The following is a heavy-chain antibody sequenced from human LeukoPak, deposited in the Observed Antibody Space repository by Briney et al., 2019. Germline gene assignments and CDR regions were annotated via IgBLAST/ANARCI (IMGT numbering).Heavy chain of an antibody. D-gene: IGHD3-16*01. V-gene: IGHV3-74*01. CDR1: GFTFSTYS. Sequence: GSLRLSCAASGFTFSTYSMNWVRQAPGKGLVWVSRINSDGSSTSYADSVKGRFTISRDNAKNTLYLQMNSLRAEDTAVYYCARVRRLRNTSYFDYWGQGTLATVSS. CDR2: INSDGSST. CDR3: ARVRRLRNTSYFDY. J-gene: IGHJ4*02.